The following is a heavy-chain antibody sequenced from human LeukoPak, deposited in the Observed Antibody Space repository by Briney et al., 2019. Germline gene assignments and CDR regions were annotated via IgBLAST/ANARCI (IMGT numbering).Heavy chain of an antibody. D-gene: IGHD5-18*01. CDR3: AREVIQLLDY. Sequence: SETLSLTCAVYGGSFSGYYWSWIRQPPGKGLEWIGEINHSGSTNYNPSLKSRVTISVDTSKNQFSLKLSSVTAADTAVYYRAREVIQLLDYWGQGTLVTVSS. V-gene: IGHV4-34*01. CDR1: GGSFSGYY. J-gene: IGHJ4*02. CDR2: INHSGST.